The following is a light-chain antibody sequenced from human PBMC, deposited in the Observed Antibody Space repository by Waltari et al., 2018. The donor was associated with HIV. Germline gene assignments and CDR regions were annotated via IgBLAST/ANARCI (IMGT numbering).Light chain of an antibody. CDR3: QSADSTGSYPDV. CDR2: KDN. CDR1: ALPKPY. J-gene: IGLJ1*01. V-gene: IGLV3-25*03. Sequence: SYELTQPPSVSVSPGQTARIPCSGDALPKPYAYWYQQKPGQAPLLVIYKDNERPSGIPERFSGSSSGTTVTLTISGVHTEDEADYYCQSADSTGSYPDVFGTGTKVTVL.